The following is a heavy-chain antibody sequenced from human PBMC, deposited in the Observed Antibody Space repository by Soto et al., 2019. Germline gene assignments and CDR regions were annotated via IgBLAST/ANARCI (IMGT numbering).Heavy chain of an antibody. Sequence: ASETLSLTCTVSGGSISSYYWSWMRQPPGKGLEWIGYIYYSGSTNSNPSLKSRVTISEDTSKNQPSLKLSSVTAADTAVYYCARDAGGRGNGAFDIWGQGTMVTVSS. CDR1: GGSISSYY. CDR2: IYYSGST. D-gene: IGHD3-16*01. CDR3: ARDAGGRGNGAFDI. V-gene: IGHV4-59*01. J-gene: IGHJ3*02.